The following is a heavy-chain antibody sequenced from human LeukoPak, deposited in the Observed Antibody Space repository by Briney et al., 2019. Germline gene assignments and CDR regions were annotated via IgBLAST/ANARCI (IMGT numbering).Heavy chain of an antibody. Sequence: PSETLSLTCTVSGGSISSYYWSWIRQPPGKGLEWIGYIYYSGSTNYNPSLKSRVTISVDTSKNQFSLKLSSVTAADTAAYYCARETGYSSSSVFDYWGQGTLVTVSS. CDR1: GGSISSYY. CDR3: ARETGYSSSSVFDY. CDR2: IYYSGST. V-gene: IGHV4-59*01. J-gene: IGHJ4*02. D-gene: IGHD6-6*01.